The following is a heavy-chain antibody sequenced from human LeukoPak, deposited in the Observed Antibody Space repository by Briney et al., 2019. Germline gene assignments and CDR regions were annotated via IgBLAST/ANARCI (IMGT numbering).Heavy chain of an antibody. CDR3: ARAYCGGDCYSGVFDY. Sequence: PGGSLRLSCAASGFTFSSYAMSWVRQAPGKGLEWVSAISGSGGSTYYADSVKGRFTISRDNSKNTLYLQMNSLRAEDTAVYYCARAYCGGDCYSGVFDYWGQGTLVTVSS. D-gene: IGHD2-21*02. CDR2: ISGSGGST. V-gene: IGHV3-23*01. J-gene: IGHJ4*02. CDR1: GFTFSSYA.